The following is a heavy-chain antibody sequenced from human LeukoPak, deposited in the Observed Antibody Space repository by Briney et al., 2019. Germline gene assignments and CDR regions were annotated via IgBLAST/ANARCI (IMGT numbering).Heavy chain of an antibody. CDR2: INHSGWT. CDR3: ARSLLWPTGASES. V-gene: IGHV4-34*01. Sequence: SETLSLTCAVYGGFFGGYYWTWIRQSPGKGLEWIGEINHSGWTDYNPSLESRVTISLDASRTQFSLKMNSLTAADTAVYFCARSLLWPTGASESWGQGTTVTL. D-gene: IGHD2-8*02. J-gene: IGHJ3*02. CDR1: GGFFGGYY.